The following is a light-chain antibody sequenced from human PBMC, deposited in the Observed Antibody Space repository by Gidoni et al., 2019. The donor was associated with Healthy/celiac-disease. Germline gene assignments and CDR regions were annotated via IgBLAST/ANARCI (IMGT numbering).Light chain of an antibody. Sequence: EIVLTQSPGTLSLSPGERATLSCRPSQSVSSSYLAWYQQKPGQAPSLLIYGASSRATGIPDRFSGSGSGTDFTLTISRLEPEDFAVYYCQQYGSSPRTFGQGTKVEI. CDR2: GAS. CDR1: QSVSSSY. V-gene: IGKV3-20*01. J-gene: IGKJ1*01. CDR3: QQYGSSPRT.